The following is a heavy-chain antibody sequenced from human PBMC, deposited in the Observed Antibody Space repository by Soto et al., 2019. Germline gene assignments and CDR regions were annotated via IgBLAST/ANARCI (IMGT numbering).Heavy chain of an antibody. CDR2: MNPKTGNI. Sequence: QVRLVQSGAEVKRPGASVKVSCRASGYTFVDYALHWVRQAPGQGLEWVGWMNPKTGNIKSSHKFEDRVSITRDTATSTAYMELSGLGSEDTAVYFCTREAVVAENWFDPWGQGTLVTVSS. CDR3: TREAVVAENWFDP. V-gene: IGHV1-3*01. J-gene: IGHJ5*02. CDR1: GYTFVDYA. D-gene: IGHD3-22*01.